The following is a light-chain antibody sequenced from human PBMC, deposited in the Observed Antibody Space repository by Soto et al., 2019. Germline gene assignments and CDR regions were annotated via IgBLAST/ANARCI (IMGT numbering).Light chain of an antibody. V-gene: IGLV1-40*01. Sequence: QSVLTQPPSVSGAPGPRVTISCTGSSSNIGAGYDVHWYQQLPGTAPKLLIYGNSNRPSGVPDRFSGSKSGTSASLAITGLQAEDEADYYCQSYDSSLSVGFGGGTKVTVL. J-gene: IGLJ2*01. CDR2: GNS. CDR3: QSYDSSLSVG. CDR1: SSNIGAGYD.